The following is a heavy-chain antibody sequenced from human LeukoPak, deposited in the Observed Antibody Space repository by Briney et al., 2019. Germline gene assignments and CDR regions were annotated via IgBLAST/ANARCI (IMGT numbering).Heavy chain of an antibody. CDR1: RYAFTSYF. J-gene: IGHJ1*01. Sequence: ASVKVSCKAFRYAFTSYFVHWVRQAPGQGLEWMGIIHPSGGSTTYAQKFQGRVTMTRDTSTSTVYMDLSSLRSEDTAVYYCALLGAAGREYFQHWGQGTLVTVSS. V-gene: IGHV1-46*01. CDR2: IHPSGGST. D-gene: IGHD6-13*01. CDR3: ALLGAAGREYFQH.